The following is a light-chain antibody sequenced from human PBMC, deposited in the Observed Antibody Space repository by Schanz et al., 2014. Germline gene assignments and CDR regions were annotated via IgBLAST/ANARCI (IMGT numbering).Light chain of an antibody. V-gene: IGKV3D-20*01. J-gene: IGKJ5*01. CDR1: QTVGSNH. CDR2: DAS. CDR3: QQYHSTPFS. Sequence: EIVLTQSPGTLSLSPGERATLSCRASQTVGSNHLAWYQQKPGLAPRLLIYDASSRATGIPDRFSGSGSATDFTLTISRLEAEDVARYYCQQYHSTPFSFGQGTRLEIK.